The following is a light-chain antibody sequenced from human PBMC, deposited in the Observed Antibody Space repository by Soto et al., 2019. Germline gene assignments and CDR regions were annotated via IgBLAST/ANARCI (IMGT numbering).Light chain of an antibody. CDR3: QQYGSSPRT. Sequence: EIVLTQSPGTLSLSPGGRATLSCRASQSVTSNYLAWYQLKPGQAPRLLIYAASSRATGIPDRFSGSGSGTDFALTISRLDPEDFAVYFCQQYGSSPRTFGQGTKVDIK. CDR1: QSVTSNY. CDR2: AAS. J-gene: IGKJ1*01. V-gene: IGKV3-20*01.